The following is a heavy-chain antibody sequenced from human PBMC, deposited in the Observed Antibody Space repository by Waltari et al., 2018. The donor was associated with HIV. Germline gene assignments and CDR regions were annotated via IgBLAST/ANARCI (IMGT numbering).Heavy chain of an antibody. V-gene: IGHV3-49*03. CDR3: LPDYDILTGYLAFDY. CDR1: GFHFGDYA. J-gene: IGHJ4*02. Sequence: EVQLVESGGGLVQQGRSLRLSCTASGFHFGDYAMSWFRQAPGKGLEWVSFIRSKAYGGTTEYAASVKGRFTISRDDSKSIAYLQMNSLKTEDTAVYYCLPDYDILTGYLAFDYWGQGTLVTVSS. CDR2: IRSKAYGGTT. D-gene: IGHD3-9*01.